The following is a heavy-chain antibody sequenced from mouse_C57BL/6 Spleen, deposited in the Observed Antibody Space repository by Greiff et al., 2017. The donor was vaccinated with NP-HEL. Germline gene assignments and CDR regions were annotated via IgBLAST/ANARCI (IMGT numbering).Heavy chain of an antibody. V-gene: IGHV5-17*01. CDR3: ARDYYNAMDY. CDR1: GFTFSDYG. Sequence: DVHLVESGGGLVKPGGSLKLSCAASGFTFSDYGMHWVRQAPEKGLEWVAYISSGSSTIYYADTVKGRFTISRDNAKNTLFLQMTSLRSEDTAMYYWARDYYNAMDYWGQGTSVTVSS. D-gene: IGHD2-12*01. CDR2: ISSGSSTI. J-gene: IGHJ4*01.